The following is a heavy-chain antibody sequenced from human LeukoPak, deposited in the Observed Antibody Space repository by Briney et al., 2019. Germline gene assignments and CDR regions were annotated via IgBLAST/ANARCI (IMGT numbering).Heavy chain of an antibody. CDR2: ISYSGST. CDR3: ARGGYSDAFDI. D-gene: IGHD2-15*01. Sequence: SETLSLTCTVSGGSISSYYWSWIRQPPGKGLEWIGYISYSGSTNYNPSLKSRVTISVDTSTNQFSLRLSSVTAADTAVYYCARGGYSDAFDIWGQGTMVTVSS. CDR1: GGSISSYY. V-gene: IGHV4-59*01. J-gene: IGHJ3*02.